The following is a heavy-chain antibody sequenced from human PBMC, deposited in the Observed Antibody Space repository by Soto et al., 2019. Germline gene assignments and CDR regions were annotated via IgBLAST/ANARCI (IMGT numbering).Heavy chain of an antibody. D-gene: IGHD4-17*01. CDR3: AKLPESSDDYGDYLENGMDV. Sequence: GGSLRLSCAASGFTFSSYAMSRVRQAPGKGLEWVSAISGSGGSTYYADSVKGRFTISRDNSKNTLYLQMNSLRAEDTAVYYCAKLPESSDDYGDYLENGMDVWGQGTTVTVSS. V-gene: IGHV3-23*01. CDR2: ISGSGGST. J-gene: IGHJ6*02. CDR1: GFTFSSYA.